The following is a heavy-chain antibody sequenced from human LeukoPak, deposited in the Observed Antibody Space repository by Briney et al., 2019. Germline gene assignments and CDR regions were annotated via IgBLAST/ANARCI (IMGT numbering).Heavy chain of an antibody. CDR1: GFTFSSYV. CDR2: ISGSGGST. J-gene: IGHJ4*02. Sequence: GGSLRLSCAASGFTFSSYVMSWVRQAPGKGLEWVSTISGSGGSTYYADSVKGRFTTSRDSSKNTLYLQMNSLRAGDTAVYYCAGSSSWYRQGDYWGQGTLVTVSS. V-gene: IGHV3-23*01. D-gene: IGHD6-13*01. CDR3: AGSSSWYRQGDY.